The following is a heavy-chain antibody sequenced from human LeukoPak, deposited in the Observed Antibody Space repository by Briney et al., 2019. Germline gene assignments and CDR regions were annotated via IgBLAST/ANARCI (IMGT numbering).Heavy chain of an antibody. J-gene: IGHJ4*02. CDR2: IKQDGSEK. CDR3: ARDLGRDYFDY. CDR1: GFTFSSYW. Sequence: GSLRLSCAASGFTFSSYWMSWVRQAPGKGLEWVANIKQDGSEKYYVDSVKGRFTISRDNVKNSLYLQMNSLRAEDTAVYYCARDLGRDYFDYWGQGTLVTVSS. V-gene: IGHV3-7*01.